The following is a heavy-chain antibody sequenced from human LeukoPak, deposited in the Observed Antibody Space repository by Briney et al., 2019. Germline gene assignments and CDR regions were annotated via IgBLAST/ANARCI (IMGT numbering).Heavy chain of an antibody. CDR2: ISGGGGST. CDR3: AKLKGGDAYNDAFDI. J-gene: IGHJ3*02. CDR1: GFTFTTYA. D-gene: IGHD5-24*01. V-gene: IGHV3-23*01. Sequence: GGSLRLSCAVSGFTFTTYAMSWVRQAPGKGLEWVSVISGGGGSTYYADSVKGRFTISRDNSKNTLYLQMSSLRAEDTAVYYCAKLKGGDAYNDAFDIRGQGTMVTVSS.